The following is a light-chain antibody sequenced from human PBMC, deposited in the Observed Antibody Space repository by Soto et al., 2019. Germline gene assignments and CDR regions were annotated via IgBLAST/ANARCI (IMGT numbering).Light chain of an antibody. CDR1: QSVANNH. J-gene: IGKJ3*01. CDR3: HHYGRSPIFT. Sequence: EDVLTQSPGTLSLSAGERATLSCRASQSVANNHLAWYQHRPGQAPRLLIYATSTRAAGIPDRFSGSGSGTELTLNINRLEPEDFGVFFCHHYGRSPIFTLRPGTTVDI. V-gene: IGKV3-20*01. CDR2: ATS.